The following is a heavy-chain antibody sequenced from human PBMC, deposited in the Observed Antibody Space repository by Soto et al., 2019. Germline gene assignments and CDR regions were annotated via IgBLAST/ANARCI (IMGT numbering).Heavy chain of an antibody. CDR2: IIPIFGTA. D-gene: IGHD2-2*01. V-gene: IGHV1-69*12. CDR1: GGTFSSYA. Sequence: QVQLVQSGAEVKKPGSSVKVSCKASGGTFSSYAISWVRQAPGQGLEWMGGIIPIFGTANYAQKFQSRVTITADESTSTAYMELSSLRSEDTAVYYCARGYCISTSCYGSYYFDYWGQGTLVTVSS. J-gene: IGHJ4*02. CDR3: ARGYCISTSCYGSYYFDY.